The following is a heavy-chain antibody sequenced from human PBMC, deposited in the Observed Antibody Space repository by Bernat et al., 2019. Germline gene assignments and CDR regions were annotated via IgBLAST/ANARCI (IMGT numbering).Heavy chain of an antibody. V-gene: IGHV3-7*01. D-gene: IGHD6-19*01. CDR3: ARAFEEWLVKRYWYFDL. J-gene: IGHJ2*01. CDR1: GFTFSSYW. Sequence: EVQLVESGGGLVQPGGSLRLSCAASGFTFSSYWMSWVRQAPGKGLERVANIKQDGSEKYYVDSVKGRFTISRDNAKNSLYLQMNSLRAEDTAVYYCARAFEEWLVKRYWYFDLWGRGTLVTVSS. CDR2: IKQDGSEK.